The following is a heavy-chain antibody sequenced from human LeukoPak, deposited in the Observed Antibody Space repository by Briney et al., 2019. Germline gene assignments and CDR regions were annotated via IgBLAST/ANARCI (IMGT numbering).Heavy chain of an antibody. J-gene: IGHJ4*02. D-gene: IGHD1-14*01. CDR1: GFTFSSYA. CDR3: ARDPEARYYFDY. Sequence: GGSLRLSCAASGFTFSSYAMHWVRQAPGKGLEWVAVISYDGSNKYYADSVKGRFTISRDNSKNTLYLQMNSLRAEDTAVYYCARDPEARYYFDYWGQGTLVTVSS. CDR2: ISYDGSNK. V-gene: IGHV3-30-3*01.